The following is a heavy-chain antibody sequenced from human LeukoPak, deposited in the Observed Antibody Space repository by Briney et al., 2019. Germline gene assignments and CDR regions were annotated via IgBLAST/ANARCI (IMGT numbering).Heavy chain of an antibody. CDR2: IHYSGSSGST. CDR3: ARVSDLAAAGTYDY. Sequence: GSLRLSCAASGFTFSSFAMSWVRQAPGKGLEWIGNIHYSGSSGSTNYNPSLKSRVTTSVDTSTNQLSLRLSSVTAADTAVYYCARVSDLAAAGTYDYWGQGTLVTVSS. D-gene: IGHD6-13*01. V-gene: IGHV4-59*01. CDR1: GFTFSSFA. J-gene: IGHJ4*02.